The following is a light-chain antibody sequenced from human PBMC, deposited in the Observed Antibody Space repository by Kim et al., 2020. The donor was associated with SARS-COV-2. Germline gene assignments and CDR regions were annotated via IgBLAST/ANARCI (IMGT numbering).Light chain of an antibody. CDR2: DAS. Sequence: ETVLTQSPATLSLSPGERATLSCRASQSVGNNYLAWYQHQPGQAPRLLIYDASNRAAGIPARFSGSGSGTDFTLTISSLEHEDFAVYYCQQRSNWLTFGGGTKVDIK. CDR3: QQRSNWLT. J-gene: IGKJ4*01. CDR1: QSVGNNY. V-gene: IGKV3-11*01.